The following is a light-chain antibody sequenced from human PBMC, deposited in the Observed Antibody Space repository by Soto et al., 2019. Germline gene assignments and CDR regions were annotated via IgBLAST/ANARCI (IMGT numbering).Light chain of an antibody. CDR1: QDISNF. CDR3: QKYHSAPPT. V-gene: IGKV1-27*01. CDR2: AAS. J-gene: IGKJ1*01. Sequence: DIQLTQSPSSLSASVGDRVTITCRASQDISNFVAWYQQKPGRVPKLLIFAASTLQSGVPPRFSGSGSGTDFTLSISSLQPEDGGTFYCQKYHSAPPTFGHGTRVEIK.